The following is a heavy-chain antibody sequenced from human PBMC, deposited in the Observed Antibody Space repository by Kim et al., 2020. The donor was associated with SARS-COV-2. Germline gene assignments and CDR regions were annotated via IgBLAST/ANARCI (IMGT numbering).Heavy chain of an antibody. CDR3: ARDFRTRIYYYYGMDV. Sequence: SVKGRFTISRDNAKNSLYLQMNSLRAEDTAVYYCARDFRTRIYYYYGMDVWGQGTTVTVSS. J-gene: IGHJ6*02. V-gene: IGHV3-21*01. D-gene: IGHD2-2*01.